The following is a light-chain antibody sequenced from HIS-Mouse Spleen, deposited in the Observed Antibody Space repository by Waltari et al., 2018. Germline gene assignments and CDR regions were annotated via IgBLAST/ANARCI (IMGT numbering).Light chain of an antibody. CDR3: YSTDSSGNHRV. V-gene: IGLV3-10*01. J-gene: IGLJ3*02. Sequence: SYELTQPPSVSVSPGQTARITCPGDALPKKYAYWYQQKSGQAPVLVSYEDSKRPSGIPERVSGSSSGTMATLTISGAQVEDEADYYCYSTDSSGNHRVFGGGTKLTVL. CDR2: EDS. CDR1: ALPKKY.